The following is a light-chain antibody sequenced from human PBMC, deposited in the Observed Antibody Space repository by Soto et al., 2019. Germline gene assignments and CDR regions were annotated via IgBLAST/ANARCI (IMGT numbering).Light chain of an antibody. CDR2: YDD. CDR3: AAWDDSLNGPL. Sequence: QSVLTQPPSVSEAPRQRVTISCSGSSSNIGNNAVNWYQQLPGKAPKLLIYYDDLLPSVVSDRFSGSKSGTSASLAISGLQSEDEADYYCAAWDDSLNGPLFGTGTKVTVL. J-gene: IGLJ1*01. CDR1: SSNIGNNA. V-gene: IGLV1-36*01.